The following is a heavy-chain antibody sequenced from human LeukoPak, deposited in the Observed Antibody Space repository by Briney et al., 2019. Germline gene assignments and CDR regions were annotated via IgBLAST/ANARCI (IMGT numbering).Heavy chain of an antibody. Sequence: SQTLSLTCTVSGGSISSGGYYCSWIRQPPGKGLEWNGYIYHSGSTYYNPSLKSRVTISVDRSKNQFSLKLSSVTAADTAVYYCARDVGGSLAVAGPFDYWGQGTLVTVSS. CDR3: ARDVGGSLAVAGPFDY. CDR1: GGSISSGGYY. V-gene: IGHV4-30-2*01. D-gene: IGHD6-19*01. J-gene: IGHJ4*02. CDR2: IYHSGST.